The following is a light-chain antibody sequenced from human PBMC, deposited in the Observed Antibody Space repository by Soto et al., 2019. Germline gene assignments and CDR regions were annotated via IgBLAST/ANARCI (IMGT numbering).Light chain of an antibody. J-gene: IGKJ1*01. CDR2: GGS. V-gene: IGKV3-20*01. CDR1: QSVATRF. CDR3: QQSVKSPWT. Sequence: EIVLTQSPGTLSLSPGERATLSCRASQSVATRFFAWYQQKPGQAPRLLIYGGSSRATGTPYRFSISGSGRDFTLTISRLEPEDVAVYYCQQSVKSPWTFGQGTKVEIK.